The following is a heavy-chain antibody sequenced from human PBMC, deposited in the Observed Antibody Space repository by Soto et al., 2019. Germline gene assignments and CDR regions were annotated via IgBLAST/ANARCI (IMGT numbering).Heavy chain of an antibody. CDR2: MSPNSGNT. V-gene: IGHV1-8*01. D-gene: IGHD2-15*01. CDR3: ARIPLTRRCRGSTGCFSGDYFYAMDV. J-gene: IGHJ6*02. CDR1: GYTFTSYD. Sequence: ASVKVSCKASGYTFTSYDINWVRQATGQGLEWMGWMSPNSGNTGYAQKFQGRVTMTRNTSISTAYMQLSSVTAADTAIYYCARIPLTRRCRGSTGCFSGDYFYAMDVWGQGTTVTVSS.